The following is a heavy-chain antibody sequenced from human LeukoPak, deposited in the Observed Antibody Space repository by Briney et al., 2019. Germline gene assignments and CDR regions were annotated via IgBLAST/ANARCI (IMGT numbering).Heavy chain of an antibody. J-gene: IGHJ4*02. Sequence: PSETLSLTCTVSGGSISSGSYYWSWIRQPAGKGLEWIGRIYTSGSTNYNPSLKSRVTISVDTSKNQFSLKLSSVTAADTAVYYCARERGKQLVRTPYYFDYWGQGTLVTVSS. CDR3: ARERGKQLVRTPYYFDY. CDR2: IYTSGST. CDR1: GGSISSGSYY. V-gene: IGHV4-61*02. D-gene: IGHD6-6*01.